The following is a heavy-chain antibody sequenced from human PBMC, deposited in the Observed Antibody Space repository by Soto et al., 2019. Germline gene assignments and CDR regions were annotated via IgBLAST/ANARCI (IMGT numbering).Heavy chain of an antibody. CDR2: IYHSGST. V-gene: IGHV4-30-2*01. Sequence: SETLSLTCAVSGGSISSGSYSWSWIRQPPGKGLEWIGYIYHSGSTYYNPSLKSRVTISVDRSMNQFSLKLNSVTAVDTAVYYCARDNWNYQGDYYYGLDVWGQGTTVTVSS. J-gene: IGHJ6*02. CDR3: ARDNWNYQGDYYYGLDV. CDR1: GGSISSGSYS. D-gene: IGHD1-7*01.